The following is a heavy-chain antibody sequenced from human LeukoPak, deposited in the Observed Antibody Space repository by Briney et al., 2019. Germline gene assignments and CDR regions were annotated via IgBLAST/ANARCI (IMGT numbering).Heavy chain of an antibody. CDR3: TRVGYIDEGIDY. Sequence: GGSLRLSCAASGFTFSSSAMSWVRQAPGKGLEWVANIKQDGSKKSYVDSVKGRFTISRDNAKNSLYLQMNSLRAEDTAIYYCTRVGYIDEGIDYWGQGTLVTVSS. CDR2: IKQDGSKK. CDR1: GFTFSSSA. V-gene: IGHV3-7*04. D-gene: IGHD5-24*01. J-gene: IGHJ4*02.